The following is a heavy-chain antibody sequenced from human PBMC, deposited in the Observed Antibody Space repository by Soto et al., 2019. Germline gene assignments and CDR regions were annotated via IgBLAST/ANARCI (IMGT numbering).Heavy chain of an antibody. Sequence: GESLKISCAASGFTFSSYSMNWVRQAPGKGLEWVSSISSSSSYIYYADSVKGRFTISRDNAKNSLYLQMNSLRAEDTAVYYCARVPTGTTENWFDPWGQGTLVTVSS. J-gene: IGHJ5*02. CDR1: GFTFSSYS. CDR2: ISSSSSYI. V-gene: IGHV3-21*01. D-gene: IGHD1-7*01. CDR3: ARVPTGTTENWFDP.